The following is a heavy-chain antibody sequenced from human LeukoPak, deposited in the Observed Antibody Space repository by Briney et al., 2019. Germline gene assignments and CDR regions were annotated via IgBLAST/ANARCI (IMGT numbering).Heavy chain of an antibody. Sequence: PGGSLRLSCAASGFTLSNAWMNWVRQAPGKGLEWVSSISSSSSYIYYADSVKGRFTISRDNAKNSLYLQMNSLRAEDTAVYYCARAADSSGWEYYFDYWGQGTLVTVSS. J-gene: IGHJ4*02. CDR3: ARAADSSGWEYYFDY. D-gene: IGHD6-19*01. CDR1: GFTLSNAW. V-gene: IGHV3-21*01. CDR2: ISSSSSYI.